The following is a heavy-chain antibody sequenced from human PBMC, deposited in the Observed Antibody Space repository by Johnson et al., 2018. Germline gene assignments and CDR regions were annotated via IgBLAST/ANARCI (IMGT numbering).Heavy chain of an antibody. D-gene: IGHD1-26*01. CDR1: GFTFSSYA. CDR2: ISHDGSNK. CDR3: ARDKRGAFDI. V-gene: IGHV3-30*04. Sequence: QVQLVESGGGVVQPGRSLRLSCAASGFTFSSYAMHWVRQAPGKGLEWVAVISHDGSNKYYPAPVKGRFTISRDNSKHTLYLQMNSLRAEETAVYYCARDKRGAFDIWGQGTMVTVSS. J-gene: IGHJ3*02.